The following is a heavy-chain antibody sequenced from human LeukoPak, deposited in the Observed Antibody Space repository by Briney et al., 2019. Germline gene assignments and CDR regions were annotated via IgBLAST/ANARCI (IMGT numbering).Heavy chain of an antibody. CDR1: GGSISSGGYY. Sequence: PSETLSLTCTVSGGSISSGGYYWSWIRQHPGKGLEWIGYIYYSGSTYYNPSLKSRVTISVDTSKNQFSLKLSSVTAAGTAVYYCARAQGGWFGEFLFDYWGQGTLVTVSS. J-gene: IGHJ4*02. CDR2: IYYSGST. CDR3: ARAQGGWFGEFLFDY. V-gene: IGHV4-31*03. D-gene: IGHD3-10*01.